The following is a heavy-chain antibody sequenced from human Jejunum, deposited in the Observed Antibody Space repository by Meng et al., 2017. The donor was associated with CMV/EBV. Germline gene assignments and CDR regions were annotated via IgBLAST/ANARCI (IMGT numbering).Heavy chain of an antibody. Sequence: ITLQESGPTLVNPTQSLTLTCSFSGFSTSTSGEGVGWIRQSPGKALEWLALIYRGDDKRYSPSLNSRLTIAKDTSKNEVVLTLTNMGPIDTGTYYCAHFVGGYYPSRPDYWGQGTLVTVSS. J-gene: IGHJ4*02. CDR3: AHFVGGYYPSRPDY. CDR2: IYRGDDK. V-gene: IGHV2-5*02. D-gene: IGHD1-26*01. CDR1: GFSTSTSGEG.